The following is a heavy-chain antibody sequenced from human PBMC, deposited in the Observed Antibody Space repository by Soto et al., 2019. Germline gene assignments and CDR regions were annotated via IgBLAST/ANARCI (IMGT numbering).Heavy chain of an antibody. J-gene: IGHJ5*02. CDR3: ARDQLEGNWFDP. CDR2: IYYGGST. V-gene: IGHV4-39*07. D-gene: IGHD1-1*01. CDR1: GDSIISSTYY. Sequence: PSETLSLTCTVSGDSIISSTYYWGWIRQPPGKGLEWIGSIYYGGSTYYNPSLKSRVTISVDTSKNQFSLKLSSVTAADTAVYYCARDQLEGNWFDPWGQGVLVTVSS.